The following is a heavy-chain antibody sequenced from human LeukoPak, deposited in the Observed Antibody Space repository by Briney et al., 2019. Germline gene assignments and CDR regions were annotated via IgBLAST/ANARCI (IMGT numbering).Heavy chain of an antibody. CDR1: GGSISSGSYY. J-gene: IGHJ3*02. V-gene: IGHV4-61*02. CDR3: ARARWYYDSSGYYDAFDI. D-gene: IGHD3-22*01. Sequence: SQTLSLTCTVSGGSISSGSYYWSWIRQPAGKGLEWIGRIYTSGSTNYNPSLKSRVTMSVDTSKNQFSLKLSSVTAADTAVYYCARARWYYDSSGYYDAFDIWGQGTMVTVSS. CDR2: IYTSGST.